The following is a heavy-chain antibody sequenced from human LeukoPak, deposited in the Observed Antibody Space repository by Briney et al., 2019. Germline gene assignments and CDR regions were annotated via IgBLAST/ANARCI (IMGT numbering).Heavy chain of an antibody. D-gene: IGHD3-10*01. CDR3: AIGWGPHGSGSYSPNY. J-gene: IGHJ4*02. CDR1: GYTFTSYY. CDR2: INPSGGST. V-gene: IGHV1-46*01. Sequence: DASVKVSCKPSGYTFTSYYMHCVRQAPGQGVEWMGIINPSGGSTTNAQKFKGRVTMTRDTSTSTVYMERSSLRSEDTAVYYFAIGWGPHGSGSYSPNYWGQGTLVTVSS.